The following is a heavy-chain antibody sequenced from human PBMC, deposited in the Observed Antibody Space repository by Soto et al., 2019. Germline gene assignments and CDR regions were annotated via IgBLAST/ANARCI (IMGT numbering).Heavy chain of an antibody. CDR2: INPSGGST. Sequence: WASVKVSCKASGYTFTSYYMHWVRQAPGQGLDWMGIINPSGGSTSYAQKFQGRVTMTRDTSTSTVYMELSSLRSEDTAVYYCARDRTITGTSNEFDYWGQGTLVTVSS. J-gene: IGHJ4*02. V-gene: IGHV1-46*01. CDR1: GYTFTSYY. CDR3: ARDRTITGTSNEFDY. D-gene: IGHD1-7*01.